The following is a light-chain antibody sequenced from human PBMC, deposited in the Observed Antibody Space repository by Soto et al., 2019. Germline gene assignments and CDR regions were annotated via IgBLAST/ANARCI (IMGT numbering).Light chain of an antibody. CDR3: QQYNDWPWT. J-gene: IGKJ1*01. CDR1: QSISGT. Sequence: EIVMTQSPATLSVSPGGRATLSCRASQSISGTLAWYQQKPGQTPRLLIHGASTRAPGFPARFSGSGSGTDFTLTISSLQSEDFAVYYCQQYNDWPWTFGQGTKVDIK. V-gene: IGKV3-15*01. CDR2: GAS.